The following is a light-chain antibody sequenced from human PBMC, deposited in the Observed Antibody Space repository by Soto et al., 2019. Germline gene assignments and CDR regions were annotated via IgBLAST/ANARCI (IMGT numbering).Light chain of an antibody. J-gene: IGKJ5*01. V-gene: IGKV3-11*01. CDR1: QSFRGL. CDR2: DAY. Sequence: EIVLTQSPGTLSLSPGGRSTLSCMASQSFRGLLAWYQQKPGQAPRLLIYDAYNRATGIPPRFSGSGSGTDFTLTISSLEPEDSAVYYCQQRHMWPITFGQGTRLEIK. CDR3: QQRHMWPIT.